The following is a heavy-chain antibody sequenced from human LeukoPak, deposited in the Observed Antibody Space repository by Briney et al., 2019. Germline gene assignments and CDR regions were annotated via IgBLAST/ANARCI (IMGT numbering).Heavy chain of an antibody. D-gene: IGHD6-19*01. CDR2: IHYSGST. CDR3: ARDLAVAGTRWFDP. Sequence: SETLSLTCTVSGGSISSSSYYWGWIRQPPGKGLEWIGSIHYSGSTYYNPSLKSRVTISVDTSNNQFSLKLSSVTAADTAVYYCARDLAVAGTRWFDPWGQGTLVTVSS. J-gene: IGHJ5*02. V-gene: IGHV4-39*07. CDR1: GGSISSSSYY.